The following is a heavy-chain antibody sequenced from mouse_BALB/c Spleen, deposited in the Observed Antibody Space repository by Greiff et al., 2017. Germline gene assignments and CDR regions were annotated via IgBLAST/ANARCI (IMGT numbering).Heavy chain of an antibody. Sequence: VKVVESGPGLVAPSQSLSITCTVSGFSLTSYGVHWVRQPPGKGLEWLGVIWAGGSTNYNSALMSRLSISKDNSKSQVFLKMNSLQTDDTAMYYCARDKERVRAWFAYWGQGTLVTVSA. CDR3: ARDKERVRAWFAY. CDR2: IWAGGST. J-gene: IGHJ3*01. CDR1: GFSLTSYG. D-gene: IGHD2-14*01. V-gene: IGHV2-9*02.